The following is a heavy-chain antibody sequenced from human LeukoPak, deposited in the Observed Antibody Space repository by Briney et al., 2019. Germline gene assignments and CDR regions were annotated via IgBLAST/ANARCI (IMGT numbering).Heavy chain of an antibody. CDR3: ARGGRDHAFDV. CDR2: INSDGRDT. V-gene: IGHV3-74*01. D-gene: IGHD2-21*02. J-gene: IGHJ3*01. CDR1: GFTFSTYW. Sequence: GGSLRLSCVASGFTFSTYWMHWVRRGPGKGLVWVSRINSDGRDTIYADSVTGRFTISRDNAKNTLYLQVASLGAEDTAVYYCARGGRDHAFDVWGQGTMVTVSS.